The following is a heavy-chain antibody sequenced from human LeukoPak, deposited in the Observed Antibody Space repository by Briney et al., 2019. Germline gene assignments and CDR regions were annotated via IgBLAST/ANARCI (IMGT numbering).Heavy chain of an antibody. CDR3: ARGGPYSSDPFDY. CDR2: INSDGSST. J-gene: IGHJ4*02. Sequence: GGSLRLSCAASGLTFSSYWMHWVRQVPGKGLVWVSRINSDGSSTSYADSVKGRFTISRDNAKNTLYLQMNSLRAEDTAVYYCARGGPYSSDPFDYWGQGTLVTVSS. V-gene: IGHV3-74*01. D-gene: IGHD6-19*01. CDR1: GLTFSSYW.